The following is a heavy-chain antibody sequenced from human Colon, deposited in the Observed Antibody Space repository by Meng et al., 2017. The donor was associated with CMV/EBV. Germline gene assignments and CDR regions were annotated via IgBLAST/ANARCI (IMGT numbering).Heavy chain of an antibody. Sequence: GESLKISCAASGFTFSSYAMSWVRQAPGKGLEWVSAISGSGGSTYYADSVKGRFTVSRDNSKNTLYLQMNSLRAEDTAVYYCTSPTSDYYWGQGTLVTVSS. CDR1: GFTFSSYA. D-gene: IGHD3-3*01. CDR3: TSPTSDYY. CDR2: ISGSGGST. J-gene: IGHJ4*02. V-gene: IGHV3-23*01.